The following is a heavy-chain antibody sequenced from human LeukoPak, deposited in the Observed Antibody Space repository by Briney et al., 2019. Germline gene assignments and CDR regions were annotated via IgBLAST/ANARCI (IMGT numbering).Heavy chain of an antibody. CDR3: ARAGLNVEMATIWWFDP. V-gene: IGHV1-46*01. CDR1: GYTFTSYY. Sequence: ASVKVSCKASGYTFTSYYMHWVRQAPGQGLEWMGIINPSGGSTSYAQKFQGRVTMTRDTSTSTVYMELSSLRSEDTAVYYCARAGLNVEMATIWWFDPWGQGTLVTVSS. CDR2: INPSGGST. J-gene: IGHJ5*02. D-gene: IGHD5-24*01.